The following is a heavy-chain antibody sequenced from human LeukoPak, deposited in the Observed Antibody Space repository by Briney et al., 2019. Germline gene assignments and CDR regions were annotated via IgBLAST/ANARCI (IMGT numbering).Heavy chain of an antibody. CDR1: GGTFSSYA. D-gene: IGHD2-15*01. Sequence: ASVKVSCKASGGTFSSYAISWVRQAPGQGLEWMGWINPNSGGTNYAQKFQGWVTMTRDTSISTAYMELSRLRSDDTAVYYCARGVVAAPYAFDIWGQGTMVTVSS. J-gene: IGHJ3*02. CDR3: ARGVVAAPYAFDI. CDR2: INPNSGGT. V-gene: IGHV1-2*04.